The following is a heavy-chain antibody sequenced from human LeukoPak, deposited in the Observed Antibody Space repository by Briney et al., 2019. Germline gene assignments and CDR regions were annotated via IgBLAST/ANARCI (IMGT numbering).Heavy chain of an antibody. J-gene: IGHJ6*02. CDR3: ARVLAVAGNVYYYYYGMDV. D-gene: IGHD6-19*01. V-gene: IGHV3-23*01. Sequence: GGSLRLSCAASGFTFASYVMSWVRQAPGKGLEWVSVVSGSGGGTYYTDSVKGRFTISRDNAKNSLYLQMNSLRAEDTAVYYCARVLAVAGNVYYYYYGMDVWGQGTTVTVSS. CDR2: VSGSGGGT. CDR1: GFTFASYV.